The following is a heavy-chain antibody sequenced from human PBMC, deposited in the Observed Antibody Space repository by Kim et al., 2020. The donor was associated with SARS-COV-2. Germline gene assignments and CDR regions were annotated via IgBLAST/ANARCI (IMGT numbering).Heavy chain of an antibody. CDR2: IYYSGST. J-gene: IGHJ4*02. CDR3: ARARTVINHIVVVTAAHFDY. Sequence: SETLSLTCTVSGGSISSGDYYWSWIRQPPGKGLEWIGYIYYSGSTYYNPSLKSRVTISVDTSKNQFSLKLSSVTAADTAVYYCARARTVINHIVVVTAAHFDYWGQGTLVTVSS. CDR1: GGSISSGDYY. V-gene: IGHV4-30-4*01. D-gene: IGHD2-21*02.